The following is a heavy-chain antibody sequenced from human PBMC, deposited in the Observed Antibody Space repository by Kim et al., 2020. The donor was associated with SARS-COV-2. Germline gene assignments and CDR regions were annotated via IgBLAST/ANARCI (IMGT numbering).Heavy chain of an antibody. V-gene: IGHV4-39*01. CDR2: IYYSGST. J-gene: IGHJ4*02. D-gene: IGHD4-17*01. CDR1: GGSISSSSYY. Sequence: SETLSLTCTVSGGSISSSSYYWGWIRQPPGKGLEWIGSIYYSGSTYYNPSLKSRVTISVDTSKNQFSLKLSSVTAADTAVYYCASPDYGGNSGVFDYWGQGTLVTVSS. CDR3: ASPDYGGNSGVFDY.